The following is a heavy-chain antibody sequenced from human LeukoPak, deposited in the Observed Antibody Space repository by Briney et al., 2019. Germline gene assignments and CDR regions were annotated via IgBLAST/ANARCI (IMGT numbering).Heavy chain of an antibody. CDR1: GYTFTSYG. J-gene: IGHJ6*02. Sequence: ASVKVSCKASGYTFTSYGISWVRQAPGQGLEWMGWISAYNGNTNYAQKLQGRVTMTTDTSTSTAYMELRSLRSDDTAVYYCARECGGDCYSVYYYYGMDVWGQGTTVTVSS. V-gene: IGHV1-18*01. CDR2: ISAYNGNT. CDR3: ARECGGDCYSVYYYYGMDV. D-gene: IGHD2-21*02.